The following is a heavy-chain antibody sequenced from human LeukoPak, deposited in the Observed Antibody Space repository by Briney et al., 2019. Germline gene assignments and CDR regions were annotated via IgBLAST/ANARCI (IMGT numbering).Heavy chain of an antibody. CDR3: ATTTGGSSHFDF. CDR1: GGSFSGYY. J-gene: IGHJ4*02. D-gene: IGHD2-15*01. CDR2: INHSGST. V-gene: IGHV4-34*01. Sequence: SETLSLTCAVYGGSFSGYYWSWIRQPPGKGLEWIGEINHSGSTNYNPSLKSRVTISVDTSKNQFSLKLSSVTAADTAVYYCATTTGGSSHFDFWGQGTLVTVSS.